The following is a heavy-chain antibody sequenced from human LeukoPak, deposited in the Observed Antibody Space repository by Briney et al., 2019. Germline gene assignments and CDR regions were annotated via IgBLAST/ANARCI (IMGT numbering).Heavy chain of an antibody. CDR3: ARTGDFWSGYRDPDYYYYYMDV. J-gene: IGHJ6*03. V-gene: IGHV1-2*06. CDR1: GYTFTGYY. Sequence: GASVKVSCKASGYTFTGYYMHWVRQAPGQGLEWMGRINPNSGGTNYAQKFQGRVTMTRDTSISTAYMELSRLRSDDTAVYYCARTGDFWSGYRDPDYYYYYMDVWGKGTTVTVSS. CDR2: INPNSGGT. D-gene: IGHD3-3*01.